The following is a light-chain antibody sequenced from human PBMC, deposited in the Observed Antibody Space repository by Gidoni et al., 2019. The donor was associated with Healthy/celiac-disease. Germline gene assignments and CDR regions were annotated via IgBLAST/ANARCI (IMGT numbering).Light chain of an antibody. CDR1: QSISSN. CDR3: QQYNNWPPPT. Sequence: IVMEEASATLSGSPGERATLSRRAKQSISSNFAWYQQKPGQAPRLLIYGASTRATGIPARFSGSGSGTEFTLTISSLQSEDFAVYYCQQYNNWPPPTFGQGTKVEIK. J-gene: IGKJ1*01. CDR2: GAS. V-gene: IGKV3-15*01.